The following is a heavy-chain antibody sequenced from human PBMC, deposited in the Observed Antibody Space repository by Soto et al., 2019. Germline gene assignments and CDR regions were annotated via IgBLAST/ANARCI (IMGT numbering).Heavy chain of an antibody. D-gene: IGHD3-10*01. CDR1: GFTFSSYA. CDR2: ISGSGGST. CDR3: AIHSQYSGLREGIDV. J-gene: IGHJ6*04. Sequence: EVQLLESGGGLVQPWGSLRLSCAASGFTFSSYAMSWVHQAPGKGLEWVSAISGSGGSTYYADSGKGRFTISRDNSKNTLYLQMNCLGAKDTAVYYCAIHSQYSGLREGIDVWGKGTTVTVSS. V-gene: IGHV3-23*01.